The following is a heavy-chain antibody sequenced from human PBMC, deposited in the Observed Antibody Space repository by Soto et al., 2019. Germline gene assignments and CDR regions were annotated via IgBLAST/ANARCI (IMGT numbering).Heavy chain of an antibody. J-gene: IGHJ6*02. CDR3: AMGFEGCSSTSCYPRRSNYYYGIDV. D-gene: IGHD2-2*01. V-gene: IGHV4-4*07. CDR1: GGSISSYY. Sequence: SETLALTCTVSGGSISSYYGSWIRQPAGKGLEWIGRIYTSGSTNYNASLKSRATMSVDASKNQFSLKLSSVPDADTAVYYCAMGFEGCSSTSCYPRRSNYYYGIDVWGQGTKVTVSS. CDR2: IYTSGST.